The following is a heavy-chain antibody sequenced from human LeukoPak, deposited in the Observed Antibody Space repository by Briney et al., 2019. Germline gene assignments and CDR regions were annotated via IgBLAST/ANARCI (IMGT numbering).Heavy chain of an antibody. D-gene: IGHD6-13*01. CDR1: GFTFSNYA. CDR2: ISASGGST. V-gene: IGHV3-23*01. CDR3: AKDRTYSSSWPPGWFDP. Sequence: GGSLRLSCAASGFTFSNYAMTWVRQAPGKGLEWVSGISASGGSTYYADSVKGWFTISRDNSKNTLYLQMNSLRAEDTAIYYCAKDRTYSSSWPPGWFDPWGQGTLVTVSS. J-gene: IGHJ5*02.